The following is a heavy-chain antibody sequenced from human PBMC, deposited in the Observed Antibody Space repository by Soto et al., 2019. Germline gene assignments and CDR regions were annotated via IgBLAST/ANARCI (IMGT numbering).Heavy chain of an antibody. Sequence: GESLKISCKGSGYSFTSYWIGWVRQMPGKGLEWMGIVYPGDSDTRYSPSFQGQVTISADKSISTAYLQWSSLKASDTAMYYCARRGRRHYLGFDPWGQGTLVTVSS. V-gene: IGHV5-51*01. D-gene: IGHD3-10*01. CDR3: ARRGRRHYLGFDP. CDR1: GYSFTSYW. CDR2: VYPGDSDT. J-gene: IGHJ5*02.